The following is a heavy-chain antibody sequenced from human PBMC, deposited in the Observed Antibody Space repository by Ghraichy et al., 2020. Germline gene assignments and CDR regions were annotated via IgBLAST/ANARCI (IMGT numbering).Heavy chain of an antibody. V-gene: IGHV3-7*03. Sequence: GGSLRLSCAASGFTFSSCWISWVRQAPGKGLEWLADIKQDGSEKYYVDSVKGRFTISRDNAKNSLYLQMNSLRVEDTAVYYCARGDYFDRYFDYWGRGTLVTVSS. D-gene: IGHD3-22*01. CDR1: GFTFSSCW. CDR2: IKQDGSEK. J-gene: IGHJ4*01. CDR3: ARGDYFDRYFDY.